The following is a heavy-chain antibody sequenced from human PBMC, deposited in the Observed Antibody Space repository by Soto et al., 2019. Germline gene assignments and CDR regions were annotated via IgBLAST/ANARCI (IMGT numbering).Heavy chain of an antibody. Sequence: EVQLVESGGGLVQPGRSLRLSCTASGFTFGDYAMSWFRQAPGKGLEWVGFIRRKAYGGTTEYAASVKGRFTISRDYSKCIAYLQMNSLKTEDTAVYYCTRVPYDFWSGYPPDPMYYFDYWGQGTLVTVAS. D-gene: IGHD3-3*01. CDR3: TRVPYDFWSGYPPDPMYYFDY. CDR2: IRRKAYGGTT. V-gene: IGHV3-49*03. J-gene: IGHJ4*02. CDR1: GFTFGDYA.